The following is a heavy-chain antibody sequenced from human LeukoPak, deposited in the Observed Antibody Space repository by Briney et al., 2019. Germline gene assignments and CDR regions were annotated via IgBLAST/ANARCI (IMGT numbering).Heavy chain of an antibody. J-gene: IGHJ3*02. CDR3: ARGGAAANTMLIVYAFDI. V-gene: IGHV1-2*02. CDR1: GYTFTGYY. Sequence: ASVKVSCKASGYTFTGYYMHWVRQAPGQGLEWMGWINPNSGGTNYAQKFQGRGTMTRDTSISTAYMELSRLRSDDTAVYYCARGGAAANTMLIVYAFDIWGQGTMVTVSS. CDR2: INPNSGGT. D-gene: IGHD6-13*01.